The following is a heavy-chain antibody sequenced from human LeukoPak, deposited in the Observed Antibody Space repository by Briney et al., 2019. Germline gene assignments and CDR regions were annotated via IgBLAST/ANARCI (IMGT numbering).Heavy chain of an antibody. CDR3: ARGSDYYYYGMDV. CDR1: GFTFSSYS. D-gene: IGHD1-26*01. J-gene: IGHJ6*02. CDR2: ISSSSSYI. V-gene: IGHV3-21*01. Sequence: GGSLRLSCAASGFTFSSYSMNWVRQAPGKGLEWVSSISSSSSYIYYADSVKGRFTISRDNAKNSLYLQMNSLRAEDMAVYYCARGSDYYYYGMDVWGQGTTVTVSS.